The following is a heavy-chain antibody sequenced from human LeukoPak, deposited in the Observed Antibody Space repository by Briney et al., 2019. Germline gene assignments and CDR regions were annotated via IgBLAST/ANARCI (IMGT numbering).Heavy chain of an antibody. CDR1: GGTFSSYA. Sequence: ASVKVSCKASGGTFSSYAISWVRQAPGQGLEWMGWISAYNGNTNYAQKLQGRVTMTTDTSTSTAYMELRSLRSDDTAVYYCARDGRGDPPDYWGQGTLVTVSS. V-gene: IGHV1-18*01. CDR2: ISAYNGNT. D-gene: IGHD2-21*01. J-gene: IGHJ4*02. CDR3: ARDGRGDPPDY.